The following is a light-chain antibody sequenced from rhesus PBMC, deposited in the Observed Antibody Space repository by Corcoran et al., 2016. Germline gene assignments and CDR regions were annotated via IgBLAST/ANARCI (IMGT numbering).Light chain of an antibody. J-gene: IGKJ2*01. CDR2: GAS. CDR1: QSVSSY. CDR3: YQHSSGYS. V-gene: IGKV3-10*01. Sequence: QVILTQSPATLSLSPGERATLSCRASQSVSSYLDWYQQKPGQSPRLLIYGASSRATGIQARFSGRGAGTDCTLPISSLEPVDVVVYHCYQHSSGYSFGQGTKVEIK.